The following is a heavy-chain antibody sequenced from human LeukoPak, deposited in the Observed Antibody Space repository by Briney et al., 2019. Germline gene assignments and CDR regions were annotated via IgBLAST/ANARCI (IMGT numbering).Heavy chain of an antibody. CDR3: ARDFPYRSGGSCYSDYYYGMDV. CDR2: INPSGGST. CDR1: GYTFTSYY. Sequence: ASVKVSCKASGYTFTSYYMHWVRQAPGQGLEWMGIINPSGGSTSYAQKFQGRVTMTRDTSTSTVYMELSSLRSEDTAVYYCARDFPYRSGGSCYSDYYYGMDVWGQGTTVTVSS. J-gene: IGHJ6*02. D-gene: IGHD2-15*01. V-gene: IGHV1-46*01.